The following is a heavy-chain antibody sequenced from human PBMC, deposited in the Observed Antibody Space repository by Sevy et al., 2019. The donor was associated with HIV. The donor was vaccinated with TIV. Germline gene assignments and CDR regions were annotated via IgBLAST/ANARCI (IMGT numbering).Heavy chain of an antibody. V-gene: IGHV3-33*01. J-gene: IGHJ1*01. Sequence: GGSLRLSCAASGFTFSSYGMHWVRQAPGKGLEWVAVIWYDGSNKYYADSVKGRFTISRDNSKNTLYLQMNSLRAEDTAEYYCARDRRSRGTDYFQHWGQGTLVTVSS. CDR1: GFTFSSYG. CDR2: IWYDGSNK. CDR3: ARDRRSRGTDYFQH. D-gene: IGHD6-13*01.